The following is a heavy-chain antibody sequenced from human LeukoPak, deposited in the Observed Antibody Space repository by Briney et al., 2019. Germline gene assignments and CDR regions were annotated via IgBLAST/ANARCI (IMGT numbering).Heavy chain of an antibody. J-gene: IGHJ4*02. CDR2: IYTSGST. CDR1: GGSISSYY. Sequence: TSETLSLTCTVSGGSISSYYWSWIRQPAGKGLEWIGRIYTSGSTNYNPSLKSRVTMSVDTSKNQFSLKLGSVTAADTAVYYCARSSNNGDYDYWGQGTLVTVSS. D-gene: IGHD4-17*01. V-gene: IGHV4-4*07. CDR3: ARSSNNGDYDY.